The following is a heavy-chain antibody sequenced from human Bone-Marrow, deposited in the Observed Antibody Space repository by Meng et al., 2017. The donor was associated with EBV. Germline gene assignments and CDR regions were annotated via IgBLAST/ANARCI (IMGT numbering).Heavy chain of an antibody. Sequence: APLQASGPESGTPSETLSITCTVSGASVSGGIFHGSWIREPPGKELEWIGYIYDGGTTIYNPSLKSRVTIFLDTSRNQFSLGLRSVTTADTAVYYCAKSSSSTPGVVDSWGQGTLVTVSS. CDR1: GASVSGGIFH. J-gene: IGHJ4*02. D-gene: IGHD6-6*01. CDR2: IYDGGTT. CDR3: AKSSSSTPGVVDS. V-gene: IGHV4-61*01.